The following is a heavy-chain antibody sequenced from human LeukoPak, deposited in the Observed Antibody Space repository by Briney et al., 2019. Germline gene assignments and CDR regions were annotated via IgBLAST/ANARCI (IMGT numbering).Heavy chain of an antibody. CDR1: GGSISSSSYY. Sequence: SESLSLTCTVSGGSISSSSYYWGWIRQPPGKGLEWIGSIYYSGSTYYNPSLKSRVTISVDTSKNQFSLKLSSVTAADTAVYYCARGGAAAGSGTPFDPWGQGTLVTVSS. J-gene: IGHJ5*02. V-gene: IGHV4-39*07. CDR2: IYYSGST. CDR3: ARGGAAAGSGTPFDP. D-gene: IGHD6-13*01.